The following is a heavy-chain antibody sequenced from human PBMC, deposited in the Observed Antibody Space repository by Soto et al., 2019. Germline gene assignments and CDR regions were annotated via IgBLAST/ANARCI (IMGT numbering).Heavy chain of an antibody. Sequence: GGSLRLSCAVSGFPFGDSYMSWIRQSPGKGLEWLSYISPGSRYPAYADSVKGRFTISRDNAKRSLYLQMMSLTAEDTAIYYCVRGGGGGLFDPWGQGTMVTVSS. D-gene: IGHD2-15*01. V-gene: IGHV3-11*06. J-gene: IGHJ5*02. CDR3: VRGGGGGLFDP. CDR2: ISPGSRYP. CDR1: GFPFGDSY.